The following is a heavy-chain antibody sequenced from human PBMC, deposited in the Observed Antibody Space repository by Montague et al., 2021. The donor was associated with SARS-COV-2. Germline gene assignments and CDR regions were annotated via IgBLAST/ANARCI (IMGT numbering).Heavy chain of an antibody. J-gene: IGHJ5*02. CDR3: AADYGERDWFDP. Sequence: SETLSLTCTVSGGSISSSSYYWGWIRQPPGKGLEWNGSNYYSGSTYYNPSLKSRVTIPVDTSKNQASLKLSSVTAADTAVYYCAADYGERDWFDPWGQGTLVTVSS. CDR1: GGSISSSSYY. V-gene: IGHV4-39*01. CDR2: NYYSGST. D-gene: IGHD4-17*01.